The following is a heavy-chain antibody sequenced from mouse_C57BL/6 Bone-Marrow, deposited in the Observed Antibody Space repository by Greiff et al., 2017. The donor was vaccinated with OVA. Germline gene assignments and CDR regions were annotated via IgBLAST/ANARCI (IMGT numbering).Heavy chain of an antibody. V-gene: IGHV1-78*01. CDR1: GYTFTDHT. CDR2: IYPRDGST. J-gene: IGHJ2*01. D-gene: IGHD1-1*01. Sequence: VQLVESDAELVKPGASVKISCKVSGYTFTDHTIHWMKQRPEQGLEWIGYIYPRDGSTKYNEKFKGKATLTADKSSSTAYMQLNSLTSEDSAVYFCARWRLITTVVDDYWGQGTTLTVSS. CDR3: ARWRLITTVVDDY.